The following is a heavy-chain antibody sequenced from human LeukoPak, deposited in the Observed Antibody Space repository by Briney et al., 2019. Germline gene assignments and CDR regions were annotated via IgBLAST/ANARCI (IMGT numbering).Heavy chain of an antibody. CDR3: ARFGWYSSSYYPDY. D-gene: IGHD6-6*01. CDR2: INHSGST. J-gene: IGHJ4*02. Sequence: SETLSLTCAVYGGSFSGYYWSWIRQPPGKGLEWIGQINHSGSTNYNPSLKSRATISVDTSNNHFSLKLSSLTAADTAVYYCARFGWYSSSYYPDYWGQGTLVTVSS. V-gene: IGHV4-34*01. CDR1: GGSFSGYY.